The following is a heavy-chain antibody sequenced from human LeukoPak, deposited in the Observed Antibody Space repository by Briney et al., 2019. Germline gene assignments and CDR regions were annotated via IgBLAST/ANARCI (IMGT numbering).Heavy chain of an antibody. D-gene: IGHD6-19*01. CDR3: ARDHRAIAVAGTGIYYYYGMDV. J-gene: IGHJ6*02. CDR1: GFTFSSYS. Sequence: GGSLRLSCAASGFTFSSYSMNWVRQAPGKGLEWVSYISSSSSTIYYADSVKGRFTISRDNAKNSLYLQMNSLRAEDTAVYYCARDHRAIAVAGTGIYYYYGMDVWGQGTTVTVSS. V-gene: IGHV3-48*01. CDR2: ISSSSSTI.